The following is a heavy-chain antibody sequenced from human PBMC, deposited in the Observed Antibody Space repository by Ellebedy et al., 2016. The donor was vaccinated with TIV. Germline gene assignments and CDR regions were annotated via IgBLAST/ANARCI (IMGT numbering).Heavy chain of an antibody. Sequence: SETLSLTCTVSGGSISSYYWHWIRQPPGKGLEWIGESSPGGTTTYYPSLKGRVTISIDTSQSHFSLRLTYVTAADTAVYYCARGPKSDYRAAYYSYYYGMDVWGQGTTVTVSS. CDR1: GGSISSYY. J-gene: IGHJ6*02. D-gene: IGHD4-17*01. CDR2: SSPGGTT. CDR3: ARGPKSDYRAAYYSYYYGMDV. V-gene: IGHV4-34*01.